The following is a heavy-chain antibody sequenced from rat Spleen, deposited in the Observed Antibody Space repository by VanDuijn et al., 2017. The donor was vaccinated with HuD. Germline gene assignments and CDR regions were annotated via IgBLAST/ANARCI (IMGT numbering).Heavy chain of an antibody. CDR3: ARTGGPYYWYFDF. J-gene: IGHJ1*01. D-gene: IGHD1-11*01. Sequence: EVQLVESGGGLVLPGRSLKLSCVTSGFTFSDFNMAWVRQAPKKGLEWVATINYDGSRTYYRDSVKGRFTISRDNAKSTLYLQLDSLRSEDTATYYCARTGGPYYWYFDFWGPGTMVTVSS. CDR1: GFTFSDFN. CDR2: INYDGSRT. V-gene: IGHV5-7*01.